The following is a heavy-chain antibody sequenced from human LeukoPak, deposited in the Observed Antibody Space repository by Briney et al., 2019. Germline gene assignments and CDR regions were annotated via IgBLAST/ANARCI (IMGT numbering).Heavy chain of an antibody. V-gene: IGHV4-39*07. CDR3: ATGGSYSKPAPFDY. Sequence: PSETLSLTCTVSGGSISSSSYYWGWIRQPPGKGLEWIGSIYYSGSTYYNPSLKSRVTISVDTSKNQFSLKLSSVTAADTAVYYCATGGSYSKPAPFDYWGQGTLVTVSS. CDR2: IYYSGST. CDR1: GGSISSSSYY. D-gene: IGHD1-26*01. J-gene: IGHJ4*02.